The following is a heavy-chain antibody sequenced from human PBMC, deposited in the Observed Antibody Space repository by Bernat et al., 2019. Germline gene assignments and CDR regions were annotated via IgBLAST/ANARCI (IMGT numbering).Heavy chain of an antibody. CDR2: IHSGGNT. Sequence: EVQLVESGGGLIQPGGSLRLSCAASGFTVSGNYLSWVRQAPGKGLEWVSVIHSGGNTYYADSVKGRFTISRDNSKNTLYLQMNSLRAEDTAVYYCARVPAGYSVYDSGYWGQGTLVTVSS. CDR1: GFTVSGNY. V-gene: IGHV3-53*01. D-gene: IGHD5/OR15-5a*01. J-gene: IGHJ4*02. CDR3: ARVPAGYSVYDSGY.